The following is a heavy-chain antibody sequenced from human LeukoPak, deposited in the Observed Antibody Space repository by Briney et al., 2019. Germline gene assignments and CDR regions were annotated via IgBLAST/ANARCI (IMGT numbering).Heavy chain of an antibody. J-gene: IGHJ5*02. D-gene: IGHD2-2*01. CDR3: AVSPFVVAPPNWFDP. Sequence: GGSLRLSCAASGVNFDNYAMSWVRQAPGKGLEWVSGIGTSGDGSYYADSVKGRFTISRDNSKNTLFLRMDSLRAEDTAVYHCAVSPFVVAPPNWFDPWGQGTPVIVSP. V-gene: IGHV3-23*01. CDR1: GVNFDNYA. CDR2: IGTSGDGS.